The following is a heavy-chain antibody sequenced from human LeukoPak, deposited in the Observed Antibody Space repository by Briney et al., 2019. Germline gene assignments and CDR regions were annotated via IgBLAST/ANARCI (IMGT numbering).Heavy chain of an antibody. CDR1: GFTFSSFG. CDR3: ARDPDIYCRRTSCQTPFDN. D-gene: IGHD2-2*01. Sequence: GGFLRLSCAASGFTFSSFGMHWVRQAPGKGLEWVAVIRYDGSNTNHADSVKGRFTISRDNSKHTHYLQMNRLRAVDTAVYYCARDPDIYCRRTSCQTPFDNWGQGTLVTVSS. CDR2: IRYDGSNT. J-gene: IGHJ4*02. V-gene: IGHV3-33*01.